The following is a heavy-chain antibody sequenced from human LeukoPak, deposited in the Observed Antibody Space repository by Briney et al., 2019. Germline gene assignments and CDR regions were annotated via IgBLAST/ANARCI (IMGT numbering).Heavy chain of an antibody. CDR1: GFTFSSYS. V-gene: IGHV3-48*01. D-gene: IGHD3-16*02. CDR2: ISSSSSTI. Sequence: PGGSLRLSCAASGFTFSSYSMNWVRQAPGKGLEWVSYISSSSSTIYYADSVKGRFTISRDNAKNSLYLQMNSLRAEDTAVYYCAKDHNSMYDYVWGSYRLKTCYFDYWGQGTLVTVSS. CDR3: AKDHNSMYDYVWGSYRLKTCYFDY. J-gene: IGHJ4*02.